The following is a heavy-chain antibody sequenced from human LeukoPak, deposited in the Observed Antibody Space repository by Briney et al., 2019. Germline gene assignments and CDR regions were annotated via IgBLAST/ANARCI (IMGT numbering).Heavy chain of an antibody. D-gene: IGHD4-23*01. J-gene: IGHJ4*02. CDR1: GVTVSNNY. CDR2: IYSCGST. CDR3: ARNVPVVTLGY. V-gene: IGHV3-66*01. Sequence: PGGSVRLSCAASGVTVSNNYMSWVRQAPGKALEWVSVIYSCGSTYYADSVKGRFTISRDKSKNTVYLQMNSLRAEDTAVYYCARNVPVVTLGYWGQGTLVTLSS.